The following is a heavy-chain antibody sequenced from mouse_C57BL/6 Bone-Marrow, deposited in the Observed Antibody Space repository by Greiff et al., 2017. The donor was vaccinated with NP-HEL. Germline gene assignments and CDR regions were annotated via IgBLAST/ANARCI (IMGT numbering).Heavy chain of an antibody. CDR2: IDPANGNT. J-gene: IGHJ2*01. V-gene: IGHV14-3*01. D-gene: IGHD2-4*01. Sequence: EVKLVESVAELVRPGASVKLSCTASGFNIKNTYMHWVKQRPEQGLEWIGRIDPANGNTKYAPKFQGKATITADTSSNTAYLQLSSLTSEDTAIDYCAGVYDYELYYFDYWGQGTTLTVSS. CDR3: AGVYDYELYYFDY. CDR1: GFNIKNTY.